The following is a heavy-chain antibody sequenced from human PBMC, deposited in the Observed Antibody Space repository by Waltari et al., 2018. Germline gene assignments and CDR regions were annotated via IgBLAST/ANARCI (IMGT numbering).Heavy chain of an antibody. D-gene: IGHD2-15*01. CDR1: GYTFTGYY. CDR2: INPNSGGT. J-gene: IGHJ4*02. CDR3: AREYGGNWVVMGY. V-gene: IGHV1-2*06. Sequence: QVQLVQSGAEVKKPGASVKVSCKASGYTFTGYYMPWVRQAPGQGLEWMGRINPNSGGTNYAQKFQGRVTMTRDTSISTAYMELSRLRSDDTAVYYCAREYGGNWVVMGYWGQGTLVTVSS.